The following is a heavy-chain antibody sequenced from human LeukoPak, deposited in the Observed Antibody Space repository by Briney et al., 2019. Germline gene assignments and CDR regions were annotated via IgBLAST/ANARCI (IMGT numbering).Heavy chain of an antibody. CDR2: INPNSGGT. J-gene: IGHJ6*02. Sequence: ASVKVSCKASGYTFTDYYIHWVRQAPGQGLEWMGWINPNSGGTNYAQKFQGRVTMTRDTSISTAYMELSRLRSDDTAVYYCARWSSSSSVGGVWGQGTTVTVSS. V-gene: IGHV1-2*02. CDR3: ARWSSSSSVGGV. CDR1: GYTFTDYY. D-gene: IGHD6-6*01.